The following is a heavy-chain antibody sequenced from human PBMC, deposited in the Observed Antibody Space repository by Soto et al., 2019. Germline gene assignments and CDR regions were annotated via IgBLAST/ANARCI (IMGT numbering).Heavy chain of an antibody. Sequence: SETLSLTCTVSGGSISSGDYYWSWIRQPPGKGLEWIGYIYYSGSTYYNPSLKSRVTISVDTSKNQFSLKLSSVTAADTAVYYCAARGVYCSGGSCYSGWFDPWGQGTLVTVSS. J-gene: IGHJ5*02. CDR2: IYYSGST. CDR3: AARGVYCSGGSCYSGWFDP. CDR1: GGSISSGDYY. D-gene: IGHD2-15*01. V-gene: IGHV4-30-4*01.